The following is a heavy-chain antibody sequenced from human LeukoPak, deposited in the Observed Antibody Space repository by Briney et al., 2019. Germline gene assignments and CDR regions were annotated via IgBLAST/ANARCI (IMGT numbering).Heavy chain of an antibody. J-gene: IGHJ6*02. CDR3: AKEKGNSFYAVDV. V-gene: IGHV3-23*01. CDR1: GFTFSIDT. Sequence: GGSLRLSCAASGFTFSIDTMNWVRQAPGKGLEWVSGISASGGSTYYTDSVKGRFPISRDNSKNTLYLQMNSLRAEDTAVYYCAKEKGNSFYAVDVWGQGTTVTVSS. CDR2: ISASGGST.